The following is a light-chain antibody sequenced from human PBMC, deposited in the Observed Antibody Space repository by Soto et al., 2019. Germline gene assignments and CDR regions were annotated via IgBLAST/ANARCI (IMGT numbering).Light chain of an antibody. J-gene: IGKJ1*01. CDR1: QSISNR. V-gene: IGKV1-5*01. CDR3: QQYNSYSRT. Sequence: DIHMTQTPSTLSASLGDRVTITCRASQSISNRFDWYQQKPGKAPKLLIYHASSLESGVPSRFSGSGSGTEFTLTISSLQPDDFATYYCQQYNSYSRTFGQGTKVDIK. CDR2: HAS.